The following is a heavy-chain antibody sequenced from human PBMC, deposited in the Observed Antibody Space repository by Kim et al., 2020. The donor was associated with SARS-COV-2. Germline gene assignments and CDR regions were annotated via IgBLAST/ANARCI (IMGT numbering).Heavy chain of an antibody. J-gene: IGHJ5*02. D-gene: IGHD6-6*01. CDR1: GGSFSGYY. CDR3: ARGRTAYSSSSGPYNWFDP. CDR2: INHSGST. V-gene: IGHV4-34*01. Sequence: SETLSLTCAVYGGSFSGYYWSWIRQPPGKGLEWIGEINHSGSTNYNPSLKSRVTISVDTSKNQFSLKLSSVTAADTAVYYCARGRTAYSSSSGPYNWFDPWGQGTLVTVSS.